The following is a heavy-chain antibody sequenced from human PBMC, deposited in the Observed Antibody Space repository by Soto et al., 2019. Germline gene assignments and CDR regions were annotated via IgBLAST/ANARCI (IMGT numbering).Heavy chain of an antibody. CDR2: INHSGST. V-gene: IGHV4-34*01. CDR1: GGSFSGYY. D-gene: IGHD6-6*01. CDR3: ARRIAARPPYYYYGMDV. Sequence: PSETLSLTCAVYGGSFSGYYWSWIRQPPGKGLEWIGEINHSGSTNYNPSLKSRVTISVDTSKNQFSLKLSSVTAADTAVYYCARRIAARPPYYYYGMDVWGQGTTVTVSS. J-gene: IGHJ6*02.